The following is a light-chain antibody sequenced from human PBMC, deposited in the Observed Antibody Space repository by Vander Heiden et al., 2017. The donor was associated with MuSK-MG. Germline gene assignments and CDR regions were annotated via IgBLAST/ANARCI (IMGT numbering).Light chain of an antibody. V-gene: IGKV1-39*01. CDR2: TAS. J-gene: IGKJ4*01. Sequence: DVQMTQSPSSLPASVGDTATITCRASRDISNYVNWYQLKEGKAPKVLIYTASRLQNGVPLRFSGSGSGTDFVLTIRSLQPEDVATYFCEQSDTYPCTFGGGTKVDLK. CDR1: RDISNY. CDR3: EQSDTYPCT.